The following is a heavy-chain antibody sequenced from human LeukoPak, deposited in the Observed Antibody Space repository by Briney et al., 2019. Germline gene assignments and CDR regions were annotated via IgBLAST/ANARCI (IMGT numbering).Heavy chain of an antibody. J-gene: IGHJ5*02. CDR1: GFTFSSYE. D-gene: IGHD2-15*01. Sequence: GGSLRLSCAASGFTFSSYEMNWVRQAPGKGLEWVSYISSSGSSRYYADSVKGRFTISRDNAKNSLYLQMNSLRAEDTAVYYCARGEFDIVVVVAATEGNWFDPWGQGTLVTVSS. V-gene: IGHV3-48*03. CDR2: ISSSGSSR. CDR3: ARGEFDIVVVVAATEGNWFDP.